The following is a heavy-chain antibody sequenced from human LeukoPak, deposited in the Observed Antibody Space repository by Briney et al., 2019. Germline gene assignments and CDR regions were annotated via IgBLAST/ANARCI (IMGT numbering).Heavy chain of an antibody. D-gene: IGHD6-13*01. CDR1: GYTFTDYY. Sequence: ASVKVSCKASGYTFTDYYLHWLRQDPGQGLEWVGWINPNSAGTEYAQEFQGRVTMTRDTSNSTAYMELSRLRPDDTAVYYCARAAWSATSKFDSWAREPGSPSPQ. V-gene: IGHV1-2*02. J-gene: IGHJ5*01. CDR2: INPNSAGT. CDR3: ARAAWSATSKFDS.